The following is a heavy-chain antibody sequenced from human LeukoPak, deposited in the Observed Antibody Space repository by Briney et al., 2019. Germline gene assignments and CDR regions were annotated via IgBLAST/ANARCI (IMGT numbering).Heavy chain of an antibody. CDR1: GYTFTGYY. Sequence: ASVKVSCKASGYTFTGYYMHWVRQAPGQGLEWMGWFNPNSGGTNYAQKFQGRVTMTRDTSISTAYMELSRLRSDDTAVYYCARDRLAAASILLYYYYGMDVWGQGTTVTVSS. CDR2: FNPNSGGT. D-gene: IGHD6-25*01. CDR3: ARDRLAAASILLYYYYGMDV. V-gene: IGHV1-2*02. J-gene: IGHJ6*02.